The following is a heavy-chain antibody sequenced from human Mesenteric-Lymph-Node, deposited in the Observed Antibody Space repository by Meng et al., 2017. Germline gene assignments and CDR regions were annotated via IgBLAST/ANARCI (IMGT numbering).Heavy chain of an antibody. CDR1: GYTLTELS. Sequence: ASVKVSCKVSGYTLTELSMHWVRQAPGKGLEWMGGFDPEDGETIYAQKFQGRVTMTEDTSTDTAYMELSSLRSEDTAVYYCARDPVVYYDSSGYYYDPYYFDYWGQGTLVTVSS. V-gene: IGHV1-24*01. CDR2: FDPEDGET. D-gene: IGHD3-22*01. CDR3: ARDPVVYYDSSGYYYDPYYFDY. J-gene: IGHJ4*02.